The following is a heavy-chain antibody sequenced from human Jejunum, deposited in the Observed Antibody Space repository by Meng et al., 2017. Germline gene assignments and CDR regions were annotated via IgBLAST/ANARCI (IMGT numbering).Heavy chain of an antibody. V-gene: IGHV4-4*02. D-gene: IGHD1-26*01. CDR2: IHHSGST. CDR3: AREWSGSYRHFDY. J-gene: IGHJ4*02. CDR1: GGSISTSDW. Sequence: QVQLQESGPGLLKPSGTLSLPCAVSGGSISTSDWWSWVRHPPGKGLEWIGEIHHSGSTNYNPSLKSRVTISVDKSKNQFSLKLNSVTAADTAVYYCAREWSGSYRHFDYWGQGTLVTVSS.